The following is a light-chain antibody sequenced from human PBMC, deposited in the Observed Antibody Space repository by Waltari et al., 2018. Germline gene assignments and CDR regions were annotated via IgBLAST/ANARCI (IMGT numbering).Light chain of an antibody. CDR3: QQSSRTPPWT. J-gene: IGKJ1*01. V-gene: IGKV1-39*01. Sequence: DIQMTQSPSSLSASVGDSVTITCRASQSISIYLNWYQQKPGKAPKLLISAVSSLQSGVPSRFSGSGSGTDFALTISSLQPEDCATYYCQQSSRTPPWTFGQGTTVEIK. CDR1: QSISIY. CDR2: AVS.